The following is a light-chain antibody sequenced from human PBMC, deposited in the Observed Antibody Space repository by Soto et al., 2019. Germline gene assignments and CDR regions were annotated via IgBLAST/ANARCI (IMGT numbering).Light chain of an antibody. CDR3: QQYNSWHT. Sequence: EIIMTQSPATLSVSPGEGATLSCRTSHSISTNLAWYQHKRGQSPRLLVYGASTRATGVPARFSGSGSGAEFTLIISCLQSADFAVYYCQQYNSWHTFGGATKVEI. V-gene: IGKV3-15*01. J-gene: IGKJ4*01. CDR2: GAS. CDR1: HSISTN.